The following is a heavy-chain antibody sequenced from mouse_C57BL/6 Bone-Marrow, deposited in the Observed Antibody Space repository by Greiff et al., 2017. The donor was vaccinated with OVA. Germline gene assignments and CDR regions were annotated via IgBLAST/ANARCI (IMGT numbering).Heavy chain of an antibody. CDR2: INPYNGGT. V-gene: IGHV1-22*01. D-gene: IGHD2-4*01. CDR1: GYTFTDYN. CDR3: ARVYDYDVEYFDY. Sequence: EVKLLESGPELVKPGASVKMSCKASGYTFTDYNMHWVKQSHGQSLEWIGYINPYNGGTSYNQQFKGKATLTVTKSSSTAYMELRSLTSEDSAVYYCARVYDYDVEYFDYWGQGTTLTVSS. J-gene: IGHJ2*01.